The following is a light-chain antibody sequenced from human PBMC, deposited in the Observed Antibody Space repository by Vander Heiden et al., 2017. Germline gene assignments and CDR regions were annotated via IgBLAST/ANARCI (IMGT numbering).Light chain of an antibody. CDR2: AAS. CDR1: KDSSSR. J-gene: IGKJ3*01. V-gene: IGKV1-12*01. Sequence: IQMTQSPTFISASVGGRVTITCRASKDSSSRLAWYQQKTGKAAKLLIYAASNLQSGVPSRFCGSGSGTDFTLTISSLQPEDFATYYCQQDNMVPFTFGPGTIVDVK. CDR3: QQDNMVPFT.